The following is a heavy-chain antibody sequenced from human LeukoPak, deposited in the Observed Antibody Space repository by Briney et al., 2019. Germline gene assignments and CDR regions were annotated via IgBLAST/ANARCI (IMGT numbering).Heavy chain of an antibody. J-gene: IGHJ4*02. CDR2: TYYTGST. V-gene: IGHV4-39*01. CDR1: GGSINSSLFY. Sequence: SETLSLTCSVSGGSINSSLFYCGWIRQSPGQGLEWIGTTYYTGSTYYNPSLKSRAIMSVDTSKNHFSLKLSSVSPADTAVYYCARQRWLPPGFDSWGQGTLVTVSS. CDR3: ARQRWLPPGFDS. D-gene: IGHD5-24*01.